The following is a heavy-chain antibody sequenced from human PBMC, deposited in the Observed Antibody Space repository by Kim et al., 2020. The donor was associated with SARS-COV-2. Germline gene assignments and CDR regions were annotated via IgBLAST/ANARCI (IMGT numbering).Heavy chain of an antibody. V-gene: IGHV4-34*01. CDR2: INHSGST. D-gene: IGHD4-17*01. Sequence: SETLSLTCAVYGGSFSGYYWSWIRQPPGKGLEWIGEINHSGSTNYNPSLKSRVTISVDTSKNQFSLKLSSVTAADTAVYYCARGAPVTTFYHYYYGMDVWGQRTTVTVSS. CDR1: GGSFSGYY. CDR3: ARGAPVTTFYHYYYGMDV. J-gene: IGHJ6*02.